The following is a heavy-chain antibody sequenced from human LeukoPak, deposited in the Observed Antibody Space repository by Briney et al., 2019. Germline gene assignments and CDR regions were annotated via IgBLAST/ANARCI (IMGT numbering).Heavy chain of an antibody. V-gene: IGHV3-23*01. D-gene: IGHD5-24*01. Sequence: PGGSLRLSCAASGFTFSSYAMSWVRQAPGKGLEWVSAISGSGGSTYYADSVKGRFTISRDNSKNTLYLQMNSLRAEDTAVYYCAKDIGYRFGIPRENFDYWGQGTLVTVSS. CDR1: GFTFSSYA. CDR2: ISGSGGST. CDR3: AKDIGYRFGIPRENFDY. J-gene: IGHJ4*02.